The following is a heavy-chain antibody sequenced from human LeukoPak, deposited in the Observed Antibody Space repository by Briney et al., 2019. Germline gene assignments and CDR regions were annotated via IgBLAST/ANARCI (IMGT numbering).Heavy chain of an antibody. CDR3: ARVRYGGYDFDQ. J-gene: IGHJ4*02. Sequence: GGSLRLSCAASGVTLSDHHMDWVRQPPGKGLEWIGRSRNKANSYTTEYAASVKGRFAISRDDSNNSLYLQMNSLKSEDTAVYYCARVRYGGYDFDQWGQGTLVTVSS. CDR1: GVTLSDHH. CDR2: SRNKANSYTT. D-gene: IGHD4-17*01. V-gene: IGHV3-72*01.